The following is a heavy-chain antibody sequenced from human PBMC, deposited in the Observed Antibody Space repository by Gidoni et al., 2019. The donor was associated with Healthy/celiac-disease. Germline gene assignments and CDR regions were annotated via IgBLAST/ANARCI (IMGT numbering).Heavy chain of an antibody. Sequence: EVQLVESGGGLVKPRGSLRLSCAASGIPFSNAWMGWGRRAPGKGLEWVGRIKSKTDGGTTDYAAPVKGRFTISRDDSKNTLYLQMNSLKTEDTAVYYCTTGVVTYAFDIWGQGTMVTVSS. V-gene: IGHV3-15*01. J-gene: IGHJ3*02. CDR3: TTGVVTYAFDI. D-gene: IGHD2-21*02. CDR1: GIPFSNAW. CDR2: IKSKTDGGTT.